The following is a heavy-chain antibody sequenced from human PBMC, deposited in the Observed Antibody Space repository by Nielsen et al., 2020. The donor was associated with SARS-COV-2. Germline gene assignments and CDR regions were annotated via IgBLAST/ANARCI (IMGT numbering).Heavy chain of an antibody. J-gene: IGHJ3*02. Sequence: GESLKISCAASGFTFSSFWMTWVRQAPGKGLEWVANIKQDANEKYYVDSVKGRFTISRDNAKNSLYLQVDSLRAEDTAVYYCAREAVAGDGFPVGAFDIWGQGTMVTVSS. CDR3: AREAVAGDGFPVGAFDI. D-gene: IGHD6-19*01. CDR2: IKQDANEK. V-gene: IGHV3-7*01. CDR1: GFTFSSFW.